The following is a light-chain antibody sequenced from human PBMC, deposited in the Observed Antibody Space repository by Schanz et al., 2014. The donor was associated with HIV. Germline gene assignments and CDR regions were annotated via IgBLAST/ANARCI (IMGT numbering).Light chain of an antibody. CDR1: QSVGNW. J-gene: IGKJ1*01. Sequence: DIQMTQSPSTLSASVGDRVTITCRASQSVGNWLAWYQQKPGKAPNVLIFQASNLKNGVPSRFSGSGSGTEFTLNISSLQPDDIATYYCQQYDSSSWTFGQGTKVEIK. CDR3: QQYDSSSWT. CDR2: QAS. V-gene: IGKV1-5*03.